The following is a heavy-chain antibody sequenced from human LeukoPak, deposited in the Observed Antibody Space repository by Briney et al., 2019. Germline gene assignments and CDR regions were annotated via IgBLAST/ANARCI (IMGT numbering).Heavy chain of an antibody. CDR1: GFTFSSYG. CDR2: ISYDGSNK. D-gene: IGHD3-22*01. V-gene: IGHV3-30*18. J-gene: IGHJ3*02. Sequence: SLRLSCAASGFTFSSYGMHWVRQAPGKGLEWVAVISYDGSNKYYADSVRGRFTISRDNSKNTLYLQMNSLRAEDTAVYYCAKALDYYDTSHAFDIWGQGTMVTVSS. CDR3: AKALDYYDTSHAFDI.